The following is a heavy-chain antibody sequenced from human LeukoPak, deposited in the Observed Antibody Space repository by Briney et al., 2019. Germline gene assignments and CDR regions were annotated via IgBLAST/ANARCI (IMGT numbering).Heavy chain of an antibody. V-gene: IGHV3-48*01. D-gene: IGHD3-10*01. CDR2: ITRTSETI. J-gene: IGHJ4*02. CDR3: AKVAKYYYGSETYYFFEH. CDR1: GFTFTSHS. Sequence: GGSLRLSCTASGFTFTSHSMNWVRQAPGKGLEWISYITRTSETIYYADSVKGRFILSRDNAKNSLFLQMNSLRVEDTAVYYCAKVAKYYYGSETYYFFEHWGQGTPVTASS.